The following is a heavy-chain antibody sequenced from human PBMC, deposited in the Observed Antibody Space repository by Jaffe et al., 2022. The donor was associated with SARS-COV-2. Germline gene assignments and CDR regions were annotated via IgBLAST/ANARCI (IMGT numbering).Heavy chain of an antibody. Sequence: QVQLQQWGAGLLKPSETLSLTCAVYGGSFSGYYWSWIRQPPGKGLEWIGEINHSGSTNYNPSLKSRVTISVDTSKNQFSLKLSSVTAADTAVYYCARGFEGDLDYWGQGTLVTVSS. J-gene: IGHJ4*02. CDR1: GGSFSGYY. CDR2: INHSGST. CDR3: ARGFEGDLDY. D-gene: IGHD3-16*01. V-gene: IGHV4-34*01.